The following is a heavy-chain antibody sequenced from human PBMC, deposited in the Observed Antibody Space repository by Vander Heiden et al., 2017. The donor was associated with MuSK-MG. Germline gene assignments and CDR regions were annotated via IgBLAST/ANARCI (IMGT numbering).Heavy chain of an antibody. J-gene: IGHJ3*02. CDR2: ISGSCGST. CDR3: ARQRGPSSWHAFDI. D-gene: IGHD6-13*01. V-gene: IGHV3-23*01. Sequence: EVQLLESGGGLVQPGGSLRLSCAASGFPFGSYAMSWVCQAPGKGLEWVSAISGSCGSTYYADSVKGRFTISRDNSKNTLYLQMNSLRAEDTAVYYCARQRGPSSWHAFDIWGQGTMVTVSS. CDR1: GFPFGSYA.